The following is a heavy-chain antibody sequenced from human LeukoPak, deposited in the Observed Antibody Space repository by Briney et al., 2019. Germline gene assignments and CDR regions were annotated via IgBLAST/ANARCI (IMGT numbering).Heavy chain of an antibody. J-gene: IGHJ6*03. CDR2: ISSSGSSI. Sequence: GGSLRLSCAASGFTFSSYEMNWVRQAPGKGLEWVSYISSSGSSIYYADSMKGRFTISRDNAENSLYLQMNSLRAEDTAVYYCARDPNLRYYYMDVWGKGTTVTVSS. CDR1: GFTFSSYE. D-gene: IGHD3-9*01. CDR3: ARDPNLRYYYMDV. V-gene: IGHV3-48*03.